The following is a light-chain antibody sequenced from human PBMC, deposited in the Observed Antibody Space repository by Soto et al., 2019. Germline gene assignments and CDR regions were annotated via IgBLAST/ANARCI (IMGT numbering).Light chain of an antibody. CDR3: SSYAGSNNGV. Sequence: QSALTQPPSASGSPGQSVTISCTGTSSDVGSYNYVSWYQQHPGKAPKLMISEVSKRPSGVPDRFSGSKSGNTASLTVSGLQAEDEADYYCSSYAGSNNGVFGGGTKLTVL. V-gene: IGLV2-8*01. CDR1: SSDVGSYNY. J-gene: IGLJ3*02. CDR2: EVS.